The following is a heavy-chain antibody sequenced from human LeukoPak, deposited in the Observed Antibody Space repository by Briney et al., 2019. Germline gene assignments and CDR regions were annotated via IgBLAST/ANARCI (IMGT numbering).Heavy chain of an antibody. CDR3: AKAPPYCSGGSCPYNWFDP. CDR2: ISGSGGST. J-gene: IGHJ5*02. V-gene: IGHV3-23*01. CDR1: GFTFSSYA. D-gene: IGHD2-15*01. Sequence: GGSLRLSCAASGFTFSSYAMSWVRQAPGKGLEWVSAISGSGGSTYYADSVKGRFTISRDNSKNPLYLQMNSLRAEDTAVYYCAKAPPYCSGGSCPYNWFDPWGQGTLVAVSS.